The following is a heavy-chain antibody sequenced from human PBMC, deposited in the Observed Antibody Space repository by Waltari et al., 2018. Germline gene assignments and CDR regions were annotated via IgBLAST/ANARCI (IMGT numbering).Heavy chain of an antibody. J-gene: IGHJ5*02. Sequence: QVQLVQSGAEVKKPGASVKVSCKASGYTFTGYYMHWVRQAPGQGLEWMGRINPNSGGTNYAQKFQGRVTMTRDTSISTAYMELSRLRSDDTAVYYCARAGRSSSWGDWFDPWGQGTLVTVSS. D-gene: IGHD6-13*01. CDR2: INPNSGGT. CDR3: ARAGRSSSWGDWFDP. CDR1: GYTFTGYY. V-gene: IGHV1-2*06.